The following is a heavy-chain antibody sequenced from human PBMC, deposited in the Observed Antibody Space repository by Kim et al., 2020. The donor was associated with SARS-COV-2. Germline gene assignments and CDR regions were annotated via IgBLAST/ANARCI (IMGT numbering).Heavy chain of an antibody. J-gene: IGHJ4*01. CDR3: ASLAYGYGFNYFDY. Sequence: SETLSLTCTVSGGSISSSSYYWGWIRQPPGKGLEWIGSIYYSGSTYYNPSLKSRVTLSVATSKTQFSLRLSSLPAAATVFYYWASLAYGYGFNYFDYWG. D-gene: IGHD5-18*01. CDR2: IYYSGST. V-gene: IGHV4-39*01. CDR1: GGSISSSSYY.